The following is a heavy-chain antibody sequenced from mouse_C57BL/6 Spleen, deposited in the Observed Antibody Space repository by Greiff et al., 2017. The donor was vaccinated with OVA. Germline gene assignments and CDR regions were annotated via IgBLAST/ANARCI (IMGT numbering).Heavy chain of an antibody. CDR3: ARGGTSYGATDFDY. V-gene: IGHV1-80*01. Sequence: VQLVESGAELVKPGASVKISCKASGYAFSSYWMNWVKQRPGKGLEWIGQIYPGDGDTNYNGKFKGKATLTADKSSSTAYMQLSSLTSEDSAVYFCARGGTSYGATDFDYWGQGTTLTVSS. CDR2: IYPGDGDT. CDR1: GYAFSSYW. J-gene: IGHJ2*01. D-gene: IGHD1-1*01.